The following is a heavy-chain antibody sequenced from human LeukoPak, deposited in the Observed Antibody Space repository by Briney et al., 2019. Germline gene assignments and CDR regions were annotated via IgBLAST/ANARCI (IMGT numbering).Heavy chain of an antibody. V-gene: IGHV1-2*02. D-gene: IGHD6-13*01. CDR3: ARAGYSSSWYPAHDAFDI. J-gene: IGHJ3*02. CDR1: GYTFTGYY. Sequence: ASVKVSYKASGYTFTGYYMHWVRQAPGQGLEWMGWINPNSGGTNYAQKFQGRVTMTRDTSISTAYMELSRLRSDGTAVYYCARAGYSSSWYPAHDAFDIWGQGTMVTVSS. CDR2: INPNSGGT.